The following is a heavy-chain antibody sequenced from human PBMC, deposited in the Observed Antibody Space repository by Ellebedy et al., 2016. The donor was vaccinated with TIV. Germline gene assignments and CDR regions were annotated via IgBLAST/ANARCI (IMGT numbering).Heavy chain of an antibody. CDR2: INHSGST. J-gene: IGHJ4*02. V-gene: IGHV4-34*01. Sequence: GSLRLXXAAYGGSFSGYYWSWIRQPPGKGLEWIGEINHSGSTHYNPSLKSRVTISVDMSKNQFSLNLTSVTAADTAVYYCARETGYWGQGTLVTVSS. CDR3: ARETGY. CDR1: GGSFSGYY.